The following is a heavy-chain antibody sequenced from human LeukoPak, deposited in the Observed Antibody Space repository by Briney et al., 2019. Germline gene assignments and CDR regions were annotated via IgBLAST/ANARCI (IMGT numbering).Heavy chain of an antibody. D-gene: IGHD4-17*01. CDR2: ISGSGGST. V-gene: IGHV3-23*01. CDR1: GFTFSSYA. CDR3: ARDRSTVTSNDAFDI. J-gene: IGHJ3*02. Sequence: GGSLRLSCAASGFTFSSYAMSWVRQAPGKGLEWVSAISGSGGSTYYADSVKGRFTISRDNAKNSLYLQMNSLRAEDTAVYYCARDRSTVTSNDAFDIWGQGTMVTVSS.